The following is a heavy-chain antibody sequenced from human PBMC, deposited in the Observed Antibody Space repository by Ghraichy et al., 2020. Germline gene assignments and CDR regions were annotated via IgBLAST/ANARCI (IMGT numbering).Heavy chain of an antibody. D-gene: IGHD3-10*01. V-gene: IGHV4-30-2*01. J-gene: IGHJ6*03. CDR3: ARVLRPRFGELFRHYYYYMDV. CDR1: GGSISSGGYS. CDR2: IYHSGST. Sequence: SETLSLTCAVSGGSISSGGYSWSWIRQPPGKGLEWIGYIYHSGSTYYNPSLKSRVTISVDRSKNQFSLKLSSVTAAETAVYYCARVLRPRFGELFRHYYYYMDVWGKGTTVTVSS.